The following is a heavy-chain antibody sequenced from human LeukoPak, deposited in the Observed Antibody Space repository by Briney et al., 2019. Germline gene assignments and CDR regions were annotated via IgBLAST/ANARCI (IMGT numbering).Heavy chain of an antibody. CDR3: VGGIVAIDFDY. Sequence: GGSLILSCAASGFTFSSYEMNWVRQAPGKGLEWVSYISSSGSTIYYADSVKGRFTISRDNAKNSLYLQMNSLRAEDTAVYYCVGGIVAIDFDYWGQGTLVTVSS. V-gene: IGHV3-48*03. D-gene: IGHD5-12*01. CDR1: GFTFSSYE. CDR2: ISSSGSTI. J-gene: IGHJ4*02.